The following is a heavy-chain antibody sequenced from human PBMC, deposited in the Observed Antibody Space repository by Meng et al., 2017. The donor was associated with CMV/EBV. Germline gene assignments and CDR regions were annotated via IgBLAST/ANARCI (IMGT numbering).Heavy chain of an antibody. CDR3: AREYYDFWSGYHNWFDP. V-gene: IGHV3-30-3*01. CDR2: ISYDGSNK. J-gene: IGHJ5*02. CDR1: FTFSSYA. D-gene: IGHD3-3*01. Sequence: FTFSSYAMHWVRQAPGKGLEWVAVISYDGSNKYYADSVKGRFTISRDNSKNTLYLQMNSLRAEDTAVYYCAREYYDFWSGYHNWFDPWGQG.